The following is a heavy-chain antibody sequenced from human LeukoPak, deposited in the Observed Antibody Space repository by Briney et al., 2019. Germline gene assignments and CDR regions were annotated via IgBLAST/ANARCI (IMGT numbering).Heavy chain of an antibody. J-gene: IGHJ4*02. CDR3: AKDDTPYDSSGYYNY. Sequence: GGSLRLSCVASGFTFSSYAMSWVRQAPGKGLEWVSAISGSGGSTYYADSVKGRFTISRDNSKNTLYLQMNSLRAEDTAVYYCAKDDTPYDSSGYYNYWGQGTLVTVSS. CDR1: GFTFSSYA. D-gene: IGHD3-22*01. V-gene: IGHV3-23*01. CDR2: ISGSGGST.